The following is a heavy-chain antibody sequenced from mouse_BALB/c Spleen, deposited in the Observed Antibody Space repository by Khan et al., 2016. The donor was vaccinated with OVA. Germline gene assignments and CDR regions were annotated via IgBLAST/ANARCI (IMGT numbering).Heavy chain of an antibody. CDR3: ARKNYYGYAMDY. V-gene: IGHV3-2*02. Sequence: EVKLLESGPGLVKPSQSLSLTCTVTGYSITSGYAWNWIRQFPGNKLEWMGYISYSGNTSYNPSLRSRISITRDTSKNQFFLQLNSVTTEDTATYYCARKNYYGYAMDYWGQGTSVTVSS. CDR1: GYSITSGYA. CDR2: ISYSGNT. D-gene: IGHD1-1*01. J-gene: IGHJ4*01.